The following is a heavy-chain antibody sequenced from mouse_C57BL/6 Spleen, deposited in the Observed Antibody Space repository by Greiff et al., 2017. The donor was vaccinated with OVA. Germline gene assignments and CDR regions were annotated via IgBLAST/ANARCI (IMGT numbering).Heavy chain of an antibody. V-gene: IGHV5-17*01. CDR2: ISSGSSTI. J-gene: IGHJ3*01. CDR3: ARNWEEAWFAY. CDR1: GFTFSDYG. D-gene: IGHD4-1*01. Sequence: EVKVVESGGGLVKPGGSLKLSCAASGFTFSDYGMHWVRQAPEKGLEWVAYISSGSSTIYYADTVKGRFTISRDNAKNTLFLQMTSLRSEDTAMYYCARNWEEAWFAYWGQGTLVTVSA.